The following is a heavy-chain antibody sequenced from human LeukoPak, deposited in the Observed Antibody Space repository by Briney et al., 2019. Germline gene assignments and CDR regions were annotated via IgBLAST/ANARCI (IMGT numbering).Heavy chain of an antibody. CDR2: ISSSGSYS. Sequence: PGGSLRLSCAASGFTFSDFYMTWIRQAPGKGLEWVSYISSSGSYSNYADSVKGRFTISRDNAKNSLYLQLNSLRAEDTALFYCARMYYYDSSGRHFDYWGQGTLVTVST. V-gene: IGHV3-11*03. CDR1: GFTFSDFY. CDR3: ARMYYYDSSGRHFDY. J-gene: IGHJ4*02. D-gene: IGHD3-22*01.